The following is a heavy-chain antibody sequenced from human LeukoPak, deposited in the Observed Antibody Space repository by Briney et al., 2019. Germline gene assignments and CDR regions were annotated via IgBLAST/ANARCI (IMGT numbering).Heavy chain of an antibody. CDR2: INQDGSEK. CDR3: ARVYCSTSSCSPYNCFDS. V-gene: IGHV3-7*04. D-gene: IGHD2-2*01. CDR1: GFTFSTYW. J-gene: IGHJ5*01. Sequence: GGSLRLSCAASGFTFSTYWMTWIRQAPGKGLEWVANINQDGSEKYYVDSVKGRFTISSDNAKNSLFLQMNSLRAEDTDVYYCARVYCSTSSCSPYNCFDSWGQATLVTVSS.